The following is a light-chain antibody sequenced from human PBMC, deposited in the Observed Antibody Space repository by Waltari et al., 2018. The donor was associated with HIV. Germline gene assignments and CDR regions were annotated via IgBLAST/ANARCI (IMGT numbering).Light chain of an antibody. Sequence: DIQMTQSPSSVAASVGDTVTITCRASRHATIWLAWLQQKPGKGPRLLIYGASTLKSGVPARFSGSRSGTDFTLTITSLQPEDCGTYYCQQSGSTPFTFGGGTKVEI. J-gene: IGKJ4*01. V-gene: IGKV1-12*01. CDR2: GAS. CDR1: RHATIW. CDR3: QQSGSTPFT.